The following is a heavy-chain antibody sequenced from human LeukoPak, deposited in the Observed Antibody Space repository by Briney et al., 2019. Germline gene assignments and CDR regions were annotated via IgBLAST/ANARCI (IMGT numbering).Heavy chain of an antibody. V-gene: IGHV3-23*01. J-gene: IGHJ6*03. D-gene: IGHD4-23*01. CDR2: ISGSGGST. Sequence: GGSLRLFCAASGFTFSSYAMSWVRQAPGKGLEWVSAISGSGGSTYYADSVKGRFTISRDNSKNTLYLQMNSLRAEDTAVYYCAKVGSGYSYYYYYYMDVWGKGTTVTVSS. CDR1: GFTFSSYA. CDR3: AKVGSGYSYYYYYYMDV.